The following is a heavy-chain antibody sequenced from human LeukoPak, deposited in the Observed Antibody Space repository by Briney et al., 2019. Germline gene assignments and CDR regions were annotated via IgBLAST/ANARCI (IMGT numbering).Heavy chain of an antibody. V-gene: IGHV1-69*04. CDR3: ARAPDSGSYRDAFDI. J-gene: IGHJ3*02. Sequence: ASVKVSCKASGGTFSSYAISWVRQAPGQGLEWMGRIIPILGIANYAQKSQGRVTITADKSTSTAYMELSSLRSEDTAVYYCARAPDSGSYRDAFDIWGQGTMVTVSS. CDR1: GGTFSSYA. D-gene: IGHD1-26*01. CDR2: IIPILGIA.